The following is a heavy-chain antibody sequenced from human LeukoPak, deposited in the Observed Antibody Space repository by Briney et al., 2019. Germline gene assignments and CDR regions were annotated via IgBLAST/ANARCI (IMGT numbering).Heavy chain of an antibody. CDR1: VYNLISYW. CDR3: ARGPKIAAAVPDY. Sequence: GESLKISCKGSVYNLISYWIGWVRQMPGKGLEWMGIIYPGDSDTRYSPSFQGQVTISADKSISTAYLQWSSPKAQATAMCYCARGPKIAAAVPDYWGQGTLVTVSS. D-gene: IGHD6-13*01. J-gene: IGHJ4*02. V-gene: IGHV5-51*01. CDR2: IYPGDSDT.